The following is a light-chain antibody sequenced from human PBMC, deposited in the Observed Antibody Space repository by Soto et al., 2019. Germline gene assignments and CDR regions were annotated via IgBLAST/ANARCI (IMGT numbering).Light chain of an antibody. CDR2: DVS. J-gene: IGLJ3*02. CDR3: SSYASSSTVV. Sequence: QSALTQPASVSGSPGQSITISCTGTSSDVGGYNFVSWYQQHPGKAPKLMIYDVSSRPSGVSNRFSGSKSGNTASLTISGLQAEDEGYYYCSSYASSSTVVFGAGTKLTVL. CDR1: SSDVGGYNF. V-gene: IGLV2-14*03.